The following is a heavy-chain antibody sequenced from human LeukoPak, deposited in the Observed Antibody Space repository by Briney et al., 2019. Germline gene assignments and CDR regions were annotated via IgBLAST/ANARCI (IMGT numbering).Heavy chain of an antibody. CDR2: ISKDGSDK. D-gene: IGHD1-7*01. CDR3: ARDYWWNYDY. CDR1: GFTFSSYA. Sequence: GGSLRLSCAASGFTFSSYAMHWVGQAPGKGLEWVAVISKDGSDKYYPGSVRGRFTISRDNSKNTIYLQMDSLRAEDTAIYYCARDYWWNYDYWGQGTLVTVSS. J-gene: IGHJ4*02. V-gene: IGHV3-30-3*01.